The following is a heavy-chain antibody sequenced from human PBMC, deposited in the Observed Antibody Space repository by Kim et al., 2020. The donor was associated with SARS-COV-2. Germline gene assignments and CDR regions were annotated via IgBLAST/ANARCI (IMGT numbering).Heavy chain of an antibody. V-gene: IGHV3-13*01. J-gene: IGHJ4*02. CDR1: GFTFSSYD. CDR2: IGTAGDT. CDR3: ARETRGYKGFDY. Sequence: GGSLRLSCAASGFTFSSYDMHWVRQATGKGLEWVSAIGTAGDTYYPGSVKGRFTISRENAKNSLYLQMNSLRAGDTAVYYCARETRGYKGFDYWGQGTLVTVSS. D-gene: IGHD5-18*01.